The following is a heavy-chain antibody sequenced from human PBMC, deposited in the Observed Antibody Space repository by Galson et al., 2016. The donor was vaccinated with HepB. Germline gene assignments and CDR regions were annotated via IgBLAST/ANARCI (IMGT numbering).Heavy chain of an antibody. J-gene: IGHJ4*02. D-gene: IGHD6-19*01. V-gene: IGHV3-7*03. CDR3: ARDLSVWRRGIDS. Sequence: SLRLSCAASGFTLRVYWMSWVRQAPGKSLERVATIKVDGNEKYYVDSVKGRFTISGDNAKNSMYLQMNSLRAEDTAVYYCARDLSVWRRGIDSWGQGTLVTVSS. CDR2: IKVDGNEK. CDR1: GFTLRVYW.